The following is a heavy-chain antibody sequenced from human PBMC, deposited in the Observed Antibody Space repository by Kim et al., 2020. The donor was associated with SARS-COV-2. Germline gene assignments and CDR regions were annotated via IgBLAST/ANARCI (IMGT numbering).Heavy chain of an antibody. CDR2: ISSSSSYI. D-gene: IGHD2-21*01. V-gene: IGHV3-21*01. CDR1: GFTFSSYS. J-gene: IGHJ3*02. CDR3: ARALVVGAFDI. Sequence: GGSLRLSCAASGFTFSSYSMNWVRQAPGKGLEWVSSISSSSSYIYYADSVKGRFTISRDNAKNSLYLQMNSLRAEDTAVYYCARALVVGAFDIWGQGTMVTVSS.